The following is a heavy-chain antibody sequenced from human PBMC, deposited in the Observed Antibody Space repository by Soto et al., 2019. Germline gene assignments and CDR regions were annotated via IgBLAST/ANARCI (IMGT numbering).Heavy chain of an antibody. D-gene: IGHD3-22*01. Sequence: GGSLRLSCAASGFTVSSNYMSWVRQAPGKGLEWVSIIYNGGTTYYADSVKGRFTISRDNSKSTLYLQMNSLRAEDTAVYYCARAFDSSGYYYWYFDLWGRGTLVTVSS. CDR1: GFTVSSNY. V-gene: IGHV3-66*01. CDR3: ARAFDSSGYYYWYFDL. CDR2: IYNGGTT. J-gene: IGHJ2*01.